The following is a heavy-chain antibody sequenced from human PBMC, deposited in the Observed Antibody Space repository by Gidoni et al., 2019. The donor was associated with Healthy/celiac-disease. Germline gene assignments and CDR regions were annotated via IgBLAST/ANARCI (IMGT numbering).Heavy chain of an antibody. D-gene: IGHD5-18*01. Sequence: QVQLQQWGAGLLKPSETLSLTCAVHGGSFSGYYWSWIRQPPGKGLEWIGEINHSGSTNYNPSLKSRVTISVDTSKNQFSLKLSSVTAADTAVYYCARGEYSYGLIGPAFDIWGQGTMVTVSS. CDR2: INHSGST. V-gene: IGHV4-34*01. J-gene: IGHJ3*02. CDR1: GGSFSGYY. CDR3: ARGEYSYGLIGPAFDI.